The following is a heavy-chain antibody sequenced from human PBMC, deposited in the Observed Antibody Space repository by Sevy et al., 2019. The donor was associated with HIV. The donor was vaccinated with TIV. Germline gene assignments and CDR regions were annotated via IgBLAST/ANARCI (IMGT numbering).Heavy chain of an antibody. V-gene: IGHV3-21*01. CDR2: ISSSSSYI. CDR1: GFTFSSYS. CDR3: ARAKLTYTAMAPFDY. D-gene: IGHD5-18*01. Sequence: GGSLRLSCAASGFTFSSYSMNWVRQAPGKGLEWVSSISSSSSYIYYADSVKGRFTISRDNAKNSLYLQMNSLRAEDTAVYYCARAKLTYTAMAPFDYWGQGTLVTVSS. J-gene: IGHJ4*02.